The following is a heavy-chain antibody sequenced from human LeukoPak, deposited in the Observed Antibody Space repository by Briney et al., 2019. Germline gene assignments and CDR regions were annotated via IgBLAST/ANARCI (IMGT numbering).Heavy chain of an antibody. D-gene: IGHD3-22*01. CDR1: GFTFSNYA. CDR2: ITGSSGST. J-gene: IGHJ4*02. CDR3: AKSFYYYDSSGLYYFDY. V-gene: IGHV3-23*01. Sequence: AGGSLRLSCAASGFTFSNYAMSWVRQAPGKGLEWLSAITGSSGSTYYADSAKGRFTISRDNSRNTLYLQMNNLRAEDTAVFYCAKSFYYYDSSGLYYFDYWGQGTLVTVSS.